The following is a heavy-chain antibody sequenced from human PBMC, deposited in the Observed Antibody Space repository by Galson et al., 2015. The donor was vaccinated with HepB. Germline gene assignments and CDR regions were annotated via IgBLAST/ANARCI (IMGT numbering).Heavy chain of an antibody. D-gene: IGHD6-13*01. CDR1: GYTFTSYG. V-gene: IGHV1-18*01. J-gene: IGHJ6*02. CDR3: ARDRGSSHKSVEYYYYYYGMDV. Sequence: SVKVSCKASGYTFTSYGISWVRQAPGQRLEWMGWISAYNGNTNYAQKLQGRVTMTTDTSTSTAYMELRSLRSDDTAVYYCARDRGSSHKSVEYYYYYYGMDVWGQGTTVTVSS. CDR2: ISAYNGNT.